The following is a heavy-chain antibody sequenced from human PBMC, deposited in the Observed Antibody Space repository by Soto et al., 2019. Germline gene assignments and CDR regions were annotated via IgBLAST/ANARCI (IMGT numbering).Heavy chain of an antibody. CDR1: GCTFAAYY. J-gene: IGHJ4*02. V-gene: IGHV1-2*02. CDR3: ARDPDYGDYWGYYFDY. CDR2: INPTSGAT. D-gene: IGHD4-17*01. Sequence: ASVKVSCKTSGCTFAAYYIHWVRQAPGQGLEWMGWINPTSGATDYAMKFQDRVTMTRDTSFSTAYMELSRLRSDDTAVYYCARDPDYGDYWGYYFDYWGQGTLVTVSS.